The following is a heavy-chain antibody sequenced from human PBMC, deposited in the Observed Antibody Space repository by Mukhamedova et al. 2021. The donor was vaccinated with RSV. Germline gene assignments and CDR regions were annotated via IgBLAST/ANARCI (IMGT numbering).Heavy chain of an antibody. J-gene: IGHJ6*02. D-gene: IGHD6-6*01. V-gene: IGHV1-69*04. Sequence: APGQGLEWMGRIIPILGIANYAQKFQGRVTITADKSTSTAYMELSSLRSEDTAVYYCARVEYSSSQDVWGQWTT. CDR3: ARVEYSSSQDV. CDR2: IIPILGIA.